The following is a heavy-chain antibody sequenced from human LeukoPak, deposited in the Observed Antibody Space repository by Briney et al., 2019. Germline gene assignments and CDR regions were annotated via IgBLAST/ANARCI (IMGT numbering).Heavy chain of an antibody. Sequence: GGSLRLSCAASGFTFSSYAMHWVRQAPGKGLEWVAGIFFDGTTAEYADFVKGRLSIARDNSKNMMYLQVNSLRDEDTALYYCARADCNVPTCQGRAGFDVWGQRTLVTVSA. J-gene: IGHJ3*01. V-gene: IGHV3-30-3*01. CDR3: ARADCNVPTCQGRAGFDV. D-gene: IGHD2/OR15-2a*01. CDR2: IFFDGTTA. CDR1: GFTFSSYA.